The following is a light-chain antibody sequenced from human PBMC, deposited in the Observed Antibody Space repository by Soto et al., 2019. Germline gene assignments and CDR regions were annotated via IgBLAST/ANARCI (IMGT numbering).Light chain of an antibody. CDR3: QQYYYYSPT. J-gene: IGKJ5*01. CDR2: KAS. Sequence: DIQMTQSPSTLSASVGDRVSITCRASQSISNWLAWYQQKPGKAPKLLIYKASSLKSGVPSGFSGSGSGTEFTLTISSLQPDDFATYYCQQYYYYSPTFGQGTRLEIK. V-gene: IGKV1-5*03. CDR1: QSISNW.